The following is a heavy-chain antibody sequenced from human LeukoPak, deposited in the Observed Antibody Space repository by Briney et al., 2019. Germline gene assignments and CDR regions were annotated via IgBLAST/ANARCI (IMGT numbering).Heavy chain of an antibody. D-gene: IGHD3-10*01. V-gene: IGHV1-2*06. CDR3: ARASVPMHYYGSSWFDP. CDR1: GYTFTGYY. J-gene: IGHJ5*02. CDR2: INPNSGGT. Sequence: ASVKVSCKASGYTFTGYYMHWVRQAPGQGLEWMGRINPNSGGTNYPQKFQGRVTMTRDTSISTAYMELSRLRSDDAAVYYCARASVPMHYYGSSWFDPWGQGTLVTVSS.